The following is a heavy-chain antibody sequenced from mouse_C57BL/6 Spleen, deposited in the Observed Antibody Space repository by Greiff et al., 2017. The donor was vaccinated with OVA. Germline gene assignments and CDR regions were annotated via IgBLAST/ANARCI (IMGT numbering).Heavy chain of an antibody. CDR2: INPYNGGT. Sequence: EVKLVESGPVLVKPGASVKMSCKASGYTFTDYYMNWVKQSHGKSLEWIGVINPYNGGTSYNQKFKGKATLTVDKSSSTAYMELNSLTSEDSAVYYCARFITTGYYFDYWGQGTTLTVSS. CDR1: GYTFTDYY. CDR3: ARFITTGYYFDY. V-gene: IGHV1-19*01. D-gene: IGHD1-1*01. J-gene: IGHJ2*01.